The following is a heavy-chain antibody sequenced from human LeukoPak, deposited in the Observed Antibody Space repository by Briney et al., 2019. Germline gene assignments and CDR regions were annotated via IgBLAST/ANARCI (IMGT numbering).Heavy chain of an antibody. Sequence: GASVKVSCKASGGTFSSYAISWVRQAPGQGLEWMGGIIPIFGTANYAQKFQGRVTITADESTSTAYMELSSLISEDTAVYYCARASHILIEGGSRFDYWGQGTLVTVSS. CDR2: IIPIFGTA. D-gene: IGHD2/OR15-2a*01. J-gene: IGHJ4*02. CDR3: ARASHILIEGGSRFDY. V-gene: IGHV1-69*13. CDR1: GGTFSSYA.